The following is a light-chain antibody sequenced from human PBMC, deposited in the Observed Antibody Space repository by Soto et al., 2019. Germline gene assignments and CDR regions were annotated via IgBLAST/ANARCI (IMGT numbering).Light chain of an antibody. V-gene: IGLV2-8*01. CDR2: EVS. Sequence: QPVLTQPPSASGSPGQSVTISCTGTSSDVGGYNYVSWYQQHPGKAPKLMIYEVSKRPSGVPDRFSGSKSGNTASLTVSGLHTEDEADYYCSSYAGSDNVIFGGGTKVTVL. J-gene: IGLJ2*01. CDR3: SSYAGSDNVI. CDR1: SSDVGGYNY.